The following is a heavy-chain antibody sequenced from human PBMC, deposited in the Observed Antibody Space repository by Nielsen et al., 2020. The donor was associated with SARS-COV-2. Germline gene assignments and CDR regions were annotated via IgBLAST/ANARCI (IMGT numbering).Heavy chain of an antibody. Sequence: GESLKISCAASGFTFSNAWMSWVRQAPGKGLEWVGFIRSKAYGGTTEYAASVKGRFTISRDDSKSIAYLQMNSLKTEDTAVYYCTREANSSGLPSYYYGMDVWGQGTTVTVSS. J-gene: IGHJ6*02. CDR3: TREANSSGLPSYYYGMDV. CDR2: IRSKAYGGTT. CDR1: GFTFSNAW. D-gene: IGHD6-19*01. V-gene: IGHV3-49*04.